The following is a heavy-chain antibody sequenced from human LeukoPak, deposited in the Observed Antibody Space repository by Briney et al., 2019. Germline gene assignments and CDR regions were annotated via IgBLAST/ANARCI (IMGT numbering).Heavy chain of an antibody. D-gene: IGHD4-17*01. CDR3: ATHDYGDYGDYYYYGMDV. Sequence: SVKVSCKASGGTLSSYAISWVRQAPGQGLEWMGRIIPILGIANYAQKFQGRVTITADKSTSTAYMELSSLRSEDTAVYYCATHDYGDYGDYYYYGMDVWGQGTTVTVSS. V-gene: IGHV1-69*04. J-gene: IGHJ6*02. CDR1: GGTLSSYA. CDR2: IIPILGIA.